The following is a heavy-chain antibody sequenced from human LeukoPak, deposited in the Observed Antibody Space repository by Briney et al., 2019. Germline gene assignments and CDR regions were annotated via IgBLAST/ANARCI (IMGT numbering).Heavy chain of an antibody. D-gene: IGHD4-17*01. CDR1: GFIFSSYN. CDR2: ISSSSSYI. J-gene: IGHJ5*02. CDR3: ARDSATVTSTSSWFDP. Sequence: PGGSLRLSCAASGFIFSSYNMNWVRQAPGKGLEWVSFISSSSSYIYYADSVKGRFTISRDNARNSLYLQMNSLRAEDTAVYYCARDSATVTSTSSWFDPWGQGTLVTVSS. V-gene: IGHV3-21*01.